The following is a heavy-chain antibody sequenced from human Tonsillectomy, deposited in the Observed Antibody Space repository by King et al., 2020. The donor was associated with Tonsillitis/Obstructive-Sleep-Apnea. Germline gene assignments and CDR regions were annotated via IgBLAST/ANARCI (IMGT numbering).Heavy chain of an antibody. Sequence: ITLKESGPTLVKPTQTLTLTCTFSGFSLSTSGVGVGWIRQPPGKALEWLAPIYCDDAKRYSPSLKNRLTITKDTSKNQVILTMTNLDPVDTAAYYCAHRRDHKRAFDYWGQGTLVTVSS. CDR3: AHRRDHKRAFDY. CDR1: GFSLSTSGVG. V-gene: IGHV2-5*02. J-gene: IGHJ4*02. D-gene: IGHD1-14*01. CDR2: IYCDDAK.